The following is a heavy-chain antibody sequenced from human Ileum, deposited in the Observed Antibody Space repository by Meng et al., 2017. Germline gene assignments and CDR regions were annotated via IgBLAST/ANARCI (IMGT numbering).Heavy chain of an antibody. Sequence: QLRLQESGPGLVKPSETLSLTCSVSSGSFTNNNYYWVWIRRPPGKGLEWIGSIYYGGSTYYNPSLKSRVTISVDTSTNQFSLKLISVTAADTAVYYCARLLDSSDWGWFDPWGQGTLVTVSS. CDR3: ARLLDSSDWGWFDP. D-gene: IGHD3-22*01. J-gene: IGHJ5*02. CDR1: SGSFTNNNYY. V-gene: IGHV4-39*01. CDR2: IYYGGST.